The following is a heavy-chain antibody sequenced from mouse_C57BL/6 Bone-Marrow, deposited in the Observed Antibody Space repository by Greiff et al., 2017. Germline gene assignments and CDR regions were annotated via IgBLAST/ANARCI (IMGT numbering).Heavy chain of an antibody. D-gene: IGHD2-4*01. CDR2: ISDGGSYT. CDR1: GFTFSSYA. J-gene: IGHJ2*01. Sequence: VQLKESGGGLVKPGGSLKLSCAASGFTFSSYAMSWVRQTPEKRLEWVATISDGGSYTYYPDNVKGRFTISRGNAKNNLYLQMSHLKSEDTAMYYCARGYYDDYWGQGTTLTVSS. V-gene: IGHV5-4*01. CDR3: ARGYYDDY.